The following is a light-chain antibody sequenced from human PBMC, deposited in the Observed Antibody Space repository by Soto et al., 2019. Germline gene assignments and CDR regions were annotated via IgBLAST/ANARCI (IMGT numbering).Light chain of an antibody. CDR2: DAS. Sequence: IVISESPATPSLSSGERASLPCMASQTIDNTLAWYQRKPGQAPRLLIYDASTRATGVPARFSGSGSGTDFTLTISSLQSEDFAVYYCQHYNYWPYTFGQGTKVDIK. V-gene: IGKV3-15*01. J-gene: IGKJ2*01. CDR1: QTIDNT. CDR3: QHYNYWPYT.